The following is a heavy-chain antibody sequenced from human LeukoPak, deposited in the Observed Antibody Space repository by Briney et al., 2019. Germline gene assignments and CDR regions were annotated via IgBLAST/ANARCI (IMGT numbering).Heavy chain of an antibody. CDR1: GYTFTSYA. Sequence: ASVKVSCKASGYTFTSYAMNWVRQAPGQGLEWMGWINTNTGNPMYAQGFAGRFVFSLDTSVNTAYLQISSLKAEDTAVYYCARDGANTFGGVIVTQNFDYWGQGTLVTVSS. CDR2: INTNTGNP. J-gene: IGHJ4*02. V-gene: IGHV7-4-1*02. CDR3: ARDGANTFGGVIVTQNFDY. D-gene: IGHD3-16*02.